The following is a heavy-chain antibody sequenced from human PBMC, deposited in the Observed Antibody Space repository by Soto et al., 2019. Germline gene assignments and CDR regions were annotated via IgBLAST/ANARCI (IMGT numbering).Heavy chain of an antibody. V-gene: IGHV4-4*02. J-gene: IGHJ4*02. CDR3: ARHNYGSGSTYFDY. CDR2: IYHSGST. Sequence: PSETLSLTCAVSGGSISSSNWWSWVRQPPGKGLEWIGEIYHSGSTNYNPSLKSRVTISVDKSKNQFSLKLSSVTAADTAVYYCARHNYGSGSTYFDYWGQGTLVTSPQ. CDR1: GGSISSSNW. D-gene: IGHD3-10*01.